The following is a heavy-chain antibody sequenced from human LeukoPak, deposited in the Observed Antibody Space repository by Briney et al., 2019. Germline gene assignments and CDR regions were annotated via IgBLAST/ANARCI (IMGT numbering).Heavy chain of an antibody. J-gene: IGHJ6*02. CDR2: IIPIFGTA. Sequence: SVKVSCKASGGTFSSYAISWVRQAPGQGLEWMGGIIPIFGTANYAQKLQGRVTMTTDTSTSTAYMELRSLRSDDTAVYYCARDRPPTVTTLYYYYGMDVWGQGTTVTVSS. CDR1: GGTFSSYA. D-gene: IGHD4-17*01. V-gene: IGHV1-69*05. CDR3: ARDRPPTVTTLYYYYGMDV.